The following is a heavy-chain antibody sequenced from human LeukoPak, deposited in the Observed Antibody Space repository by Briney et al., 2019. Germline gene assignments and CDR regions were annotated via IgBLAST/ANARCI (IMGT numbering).Heavy chain of an antibody. CDR3: ARDKVGAIV. D-gene: IGHD1-26*01. CDR2: IYYSGTA. CDR1: GDSITNPKW. Sequence: SETLSLTCAVSGDSITNPKWWSWVRQPPGKGLEWLGEIYYSGTANYNPSLKGRVTISVDRSKNQFSLKLSSVTAADTAVYYCARDKVGAIVWGQGTMVTVSS. V-gene: IGHV4-4*02. J-gene: IGHJ3*01.